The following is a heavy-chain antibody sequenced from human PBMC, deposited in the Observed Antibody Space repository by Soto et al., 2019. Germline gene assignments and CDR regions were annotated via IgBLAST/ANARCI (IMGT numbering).Heavy chain of an antibody. D-gene: IGHD1-26*01. CDR1: TFSLYS. J-gene: IGHJ5*02. V-gene: IGHV3-21*01. CDR3: TRDEGGSYVSRFHP. Sequence: EVQVVESGGGLVKPGGSLTLSCNFTFSLYSMNWVRQAPWKGLEWVGSICSGAAYIKYAESVQGRFTISRDNAKSSVSLQMSSLRVEDTSVYFCTRDEGGSYVSRFHPWGQGTQVTVS. CDR2: ICSGAAYI.